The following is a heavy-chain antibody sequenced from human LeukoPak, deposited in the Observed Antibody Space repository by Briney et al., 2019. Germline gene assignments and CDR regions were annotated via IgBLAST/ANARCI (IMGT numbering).Heavy chain of an antibody. CDR2: INHSGST. Sequence: SETPSLTCAVYGGSFSGYFWSWIRQPPGKGLEWIGEINHSGSTNYNPSLKSRVTISVDTSKNQFSLRLTSVTAADTAVFYCAREGRQDYVYFDYWGQGSLVTVSS. D-gene: IGHD4-17*01. V-gene: IGHV4-34*01. CDR3: AREGRQDYVYFDY. CDR1: GGSFSGYF. J-gene: IGHJ4*02.